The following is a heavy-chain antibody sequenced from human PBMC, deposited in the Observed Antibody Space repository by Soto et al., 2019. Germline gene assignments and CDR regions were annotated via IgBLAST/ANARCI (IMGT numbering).Heavy chain of an antibody. J-gene: IGHJ6*02. CDR1: GCTFSSYE. CDR2: ISSSGSTI. D-gene: IGHD2-21*02. V-gene: IGHV3-48*03. Sequence: GSLLIACAASGCTFSSYEMNWVRQAPGKGLEWVSYISSSGSTIYYADSVKGRFTISRDNAKNSLYLQMNSLRAEDTAVYYCARAGTVVTHFGFPKYYYYYGMDVWGQGTKVTVYS. CDR3: ARAGTVVTHFGFPKYYYYYGMDV.